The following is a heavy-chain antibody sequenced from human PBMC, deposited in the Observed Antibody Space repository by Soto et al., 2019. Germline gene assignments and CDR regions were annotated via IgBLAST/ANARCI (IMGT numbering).Heavy chain of an antibody. CDR2: ISSSSSYI. CDR3: ARDGGSGSYYYYGMDV. J-gene: IGHJ6*02. Sequence: EVQLVESGGGLVKPGGSLRLSCAASGFTFSSYSMNWVRQPPGKGLEWVSSISSSSSYIYYADSVKGRFTISRDNAKNPLYLQMNSRRAEDTAVYYCARDGGSGSYYYYGMDVWGQGTTVTVSS. CDR1: GFTFSSYS. D-gene: IGHD3-10*01. V-gene: IGHV3-21*01.